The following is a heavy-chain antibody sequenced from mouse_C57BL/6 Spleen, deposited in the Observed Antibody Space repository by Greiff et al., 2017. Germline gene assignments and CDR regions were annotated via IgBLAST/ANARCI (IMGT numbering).Heavy chain of an antibody. V-gene: IGHV1-69*01. CDR1: GYTFTSYW. CDR2: IDPSDSYT. J-gene: IGHJ3*01. Sequence: QVQLQQPGAELVMPGASVKLSCKASGYTFTSYWMHWVKQRPGQGLEWIGEIDPSDSYTNYNQKFKGKSTLTVDKSSSTAYVQLSSLTSEDTAVYYCARGSSKEFAYWGQGTMVTVSA. D-gene: IGHD1-1*01. CDR3: ARGSSKEFAY.